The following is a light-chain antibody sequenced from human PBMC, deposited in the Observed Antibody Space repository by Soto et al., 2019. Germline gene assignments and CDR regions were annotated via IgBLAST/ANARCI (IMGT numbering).Light chain of an antibody. Sequence: DIQMTQSPSSLSASVDRVTITCRASQSISSYLNWYQQKPGKAPKLLIYAASSLQSGVPSRFSGSGSGTDFTLTISSLQPEDFATYYCQQSYSTLTFGPGTKVD. CDR2: AAS. J-gene: IGKJ3*01. V-gene: IGKV1-39*01. CDR3: QQSYSTLT. CDR1: QSISSY.